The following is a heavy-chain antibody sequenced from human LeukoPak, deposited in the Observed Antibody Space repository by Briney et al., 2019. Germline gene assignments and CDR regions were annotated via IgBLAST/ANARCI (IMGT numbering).Heavy chain of an antibody. V-gene: IGHV3-7*03. Sequence: GGSLRLSCAASGLTFRNYWMSWIRQAPGKGLEWAAHISEDGSDKYYVDSVKGRLTISRDNAKNSLYLQMNSLRAEDTALYYCARDGGLPYYFDYWGQGTLVTVSS. CDR2: ISEDGSDK. D-gene: IGHD2-15*01. CDR1: GLTFRNYW. J-gene: IGHJ4*02. CDR3: ARDGGLPYYFDY.